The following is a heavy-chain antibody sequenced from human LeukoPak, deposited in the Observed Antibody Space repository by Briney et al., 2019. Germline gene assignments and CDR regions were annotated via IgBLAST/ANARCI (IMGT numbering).Heavy chain of an antibody. CDR1: GFTFSTYA. J-gene: IGHJ4*02. CDR3: AKDLTRSRLWTTKSTGFDY. Sequence: PGGSLRLSCAASGFTFSTYAMHWVRQAPGKGLEWVAAISYDGPNKRYADSVKGRFTISRDNSKNTLYLQMNSLRAEDTAVYYCAKDLTRSRLWTTKSTGFDYWGQGTLVTVSS. D-gene: IGHD2-21*01. CDR2: ISYDGPNK. V-gene: IGHV3-30*04.